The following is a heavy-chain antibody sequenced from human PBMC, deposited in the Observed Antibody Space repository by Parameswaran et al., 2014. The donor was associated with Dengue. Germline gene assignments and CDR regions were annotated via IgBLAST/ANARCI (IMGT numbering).Heavy chain of an antibody. J-gene: IGHJ6*02. CDR3: ARGRRNHLYGMDV. V-gene: IGHV4-34*01. CDR1: GGSFSGYY. CDR2: INHSGST. D-gene: IGHD1-14*01. Sequence: GSLRLSCAVYGGSFSGYYWSWIRQPPGKGLEWIGEINHSGSTNYNPSLKSRVTISVDTSKNQFSLKLSSVTAADTAVYYCARGRRNHLYGMDVWGQGTTVTVSS.